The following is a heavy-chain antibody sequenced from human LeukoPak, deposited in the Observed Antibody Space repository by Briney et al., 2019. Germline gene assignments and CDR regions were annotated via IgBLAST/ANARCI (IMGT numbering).Heavy chain of an antibody. CDR3: ARVRYCSSTSCYKNFDY. D-gene: IGHD2-2*02. J-gene: IGHJ4*02. Sequence: GASVKVSCKASGYTFTSYDINWVRQATGQGLEWMGWMNPNSGNTGYAQKFQGRVTITRNTSISTAYMELRSLRSEDTAVYYCARVRYCSSTSCYKNFDYWGQGTLVTVSS. CDR2: MNPNSGNT. V-gene: IGHV1-8*03. CDR1: GYTFTSYD.